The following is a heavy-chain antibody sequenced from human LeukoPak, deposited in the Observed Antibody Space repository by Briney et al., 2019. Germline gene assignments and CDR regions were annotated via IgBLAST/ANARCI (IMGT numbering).Heavy chain of an antibody. CDR1: GYTFTGYY. CDR3: ARVYSGYEEDSGWYLIDY. J-gene: IGHJ4*02. Sequence: GASVKVSCKASGYTFTGYYMHWVRQAPGQGLEWMGRINPNSGGTNYAQKFQGKVTMTRDTSISTAYMELSRLRSDDTAVYYCARVYSGYEEDSGWYLIDYWGQGTLVTVSS. D-gene: IGHD5-12*01. V-gene: IGHV1-2*06. CDR2: INPNSGGT.